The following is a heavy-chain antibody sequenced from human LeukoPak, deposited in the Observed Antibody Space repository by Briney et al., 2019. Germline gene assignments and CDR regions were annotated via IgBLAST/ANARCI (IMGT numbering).Heavy chain of an antibody. CDR2: INHSGST. CDR3: ARFGSGGSAAPYYFDY. Sequence: PSETLSLTCAVHGGSFSGYYWSWIRQPPGKGLEWIGEINHSGSTNYNPSLKSRVTISVDTSKNQFSLKLSSVTAADTAVYYCARFGSGGSAAPYYFDYWGQGTLVTVSS. D-gene: IGHD2-15*01. CDR1: GGSFSGYY. V-gene: IGHV4-34*01. J-gene: IGHJ4*02.